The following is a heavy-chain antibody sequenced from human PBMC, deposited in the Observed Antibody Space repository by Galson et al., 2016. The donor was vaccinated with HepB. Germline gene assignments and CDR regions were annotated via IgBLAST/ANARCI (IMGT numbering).Heavy chain of an antibody. J-gene: IGHJ5*02. CDR2: IDPSDSYT. V-gene: IGHV5-10-1*01. CDR3: ARGGSDILTGSGNWVDP. D-gene: IGHD3-9*01. Sequence: QSGAEVKKPGESLRISCKGSGYSFTNYWISWVRQMPGKGLEWMGRIDPSDSYTNYSPSFQGHVTFSADKSLSTVYLHWSSLKASDTAMYYCARGGSDILTGSGNWVDPWGQGTLVTVSS. CDR1: GYSFTNYW.